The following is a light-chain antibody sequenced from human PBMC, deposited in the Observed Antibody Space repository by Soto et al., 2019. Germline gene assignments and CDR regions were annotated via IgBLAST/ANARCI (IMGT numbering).Light chain of an antibody. CDR1: SSNIGAGYD. V-gene: IGLV1-40*01. CDR3: QSYDSSLSGGVV. Sequence: QSVLTQPPSVSGAPGQRVTISCTGSSSNIGAGYDVHWYQRLPGTAPKLLIFGNINRPSGVPDRFSGSTSGTSASLAITGLQAEGEAEYYCQSYDSSLSGGVVFGGGTQLTVL. J-gene: IGLJ2*01. CDR2: GNI.